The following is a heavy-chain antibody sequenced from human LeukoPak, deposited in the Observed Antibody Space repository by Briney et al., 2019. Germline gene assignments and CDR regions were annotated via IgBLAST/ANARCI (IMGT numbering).Heavy chain of an antibody. V-gene: IGHV2-70*04. D-gene: IGHD4-17*01. J-gene: IGHJ4*02. CDR2: IDWDDDK. Sequence: SGPALVNPTQTLTLTCTFSGFSLTTSGIRVSWIRQPPGKALEWLAHIDWDDDKFYSTSLKTRHTLSKDTSKNQVVLTMTNMDPVDTATYYCARLYGDFYFDYWGQGTLVTVSS. CDR3: ARLYGDFYFDY. CDR1: GFSLTTSGIR.